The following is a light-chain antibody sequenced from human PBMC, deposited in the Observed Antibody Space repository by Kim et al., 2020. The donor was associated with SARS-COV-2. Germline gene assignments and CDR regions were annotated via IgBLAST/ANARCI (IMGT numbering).Light chain of an antibody. V-gene: IGLV2-18*02. Sequence: PGQSVTISCTGTSSDVGNYNRVSWYQQPPGTDPKLIIYEVYNRPSGVPDRFSGSKSGNTASLTISGLQAEDEADYYCSSYTTSSTFFGTGTKVTVL. J-gene: IGLJ1*01. CDR1: SSDVGNYNR. CDR3: SSYTTSSTF. CDR2: EVY.